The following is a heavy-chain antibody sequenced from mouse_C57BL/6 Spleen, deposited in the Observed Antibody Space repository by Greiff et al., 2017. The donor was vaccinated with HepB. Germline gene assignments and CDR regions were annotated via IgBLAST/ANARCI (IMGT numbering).Heavy chain of an antibody. CDR2: IDPANGNT. J-gene: IGHJ2*01. D-gene: IGHD1-1*01. V-gene: IGHV14-3*01. CDR3: AGYYYGSSSLEDY. Sequence: EVQLQQSVAELVRPGASVKLSCTASGFNINNTYMHWVKKRPEQGLEWIGRIDPANGNTKYAPKFPGKATITADTSSNTAYLQLSSLTSEDTAIYYWAGYYYGSSSLEDYWGQGTTLTVSS. CDR1: GFNINNTY.